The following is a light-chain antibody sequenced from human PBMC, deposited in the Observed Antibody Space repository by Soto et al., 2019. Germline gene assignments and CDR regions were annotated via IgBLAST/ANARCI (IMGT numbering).Light chain of an antibody. Sequence: EIVLTQSPSTLSVSPGERATLSCRASQSVSSNLAWYQQKPGQAPRLLIYDASNRATGIPARFSGSGSGTDFTLTISSLEPEDFAVYYCQQRSNWPGTFGPGTKVDI. V-gene: IGKV3-11*01. CDR1: QSVSSN. CDR3: QQRSNWPGT. CDR2: DAS. J-gene: IGKJ3*01.